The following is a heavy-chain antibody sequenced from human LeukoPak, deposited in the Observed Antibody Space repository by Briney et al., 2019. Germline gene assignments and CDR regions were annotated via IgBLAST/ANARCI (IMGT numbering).Heavy chain of an antibody. Sequence: GRSLRLSCAASGFTFSSHGMCWVRQAPGKGLEWVAVIWYDGSDKYYADSVKGRFTISRDNSKNTLYLQMTSLRADDTAVYYCARDRVLHYFDYWGQGALVTVSS. D-gene: IGHD3-16*01. CDR2: IWYDGSDK. CDR3: ARDRVLHYFDY. J-gene: IGHJ4*02. CDR1: GFTFSSHG. V-gene: IGHV3-33*01.